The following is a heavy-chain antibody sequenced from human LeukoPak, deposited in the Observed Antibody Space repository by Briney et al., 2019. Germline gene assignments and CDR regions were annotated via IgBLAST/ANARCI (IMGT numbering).Heavy chain of an antibody. CDR3: ARTDYDFWSGLTFGFDP. CDR2: IYHSGST. J-gene: IGHJ5*02. D-gene: IGHD3-3*01. Sequence: SETLSLTCAVSGGSISSGGYSWSWIRQPPGKGLEWIGYIYHSGSTYYNPSLKSRVTISVDRSKNQFSLKRSSVTAADTAVYYCARTDYDFWSGLTFGFDPWGQGTLVTVSS. CDR1: GGSISSGGYS. V-gene: IGHV4-30-2*01.